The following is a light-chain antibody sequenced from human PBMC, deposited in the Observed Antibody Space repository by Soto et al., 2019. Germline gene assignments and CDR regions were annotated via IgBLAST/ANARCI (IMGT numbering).Light chain of an antibody. CDR2: EVS. J-gene: IGKJ4*02. CDR3: MQSRQLHT. Sequence: DIVLTQTPLSLSVTPGQPASISCNSSQGLLDSDGRTHLYWYVQKTGQPPQALIYEVSKRSSGVPDRFSGSGSGTQFTLTMSRVQAEDAGIYYCMQSRQLHTFGGGTKVEIK. V-gene: IGKV2D-29*01. CDR1: QGLLDSDGRTH.